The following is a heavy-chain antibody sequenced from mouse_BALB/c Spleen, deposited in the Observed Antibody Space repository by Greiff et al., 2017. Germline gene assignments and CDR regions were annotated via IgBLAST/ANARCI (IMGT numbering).Heavy chain of an antibody. Sequence: EVKLQESGAELVKPGASVKLSCTASGFNIKDTYMHWVKQRPEQGLEWIGRIDPANGNTKYDPKFQGKATITADTSSNTAYLQLSSLTSEDTAVYYCVYGNGFAYWGQGTLVTVSA. CDR3: VYGNGFAY. D-gene: IGHD2-1*01. J-gene: IGHJ3*01. CDR1: GFNIKDTY. V-gene: IGHV14-3*02. CDR2: IDPANGNT.